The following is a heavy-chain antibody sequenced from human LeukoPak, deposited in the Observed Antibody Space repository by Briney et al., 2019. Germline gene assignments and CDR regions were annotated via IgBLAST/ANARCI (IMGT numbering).Heavy chain of an antibody. Sequence: GRSLRLSCAASGFTVSTNYMSWVRQAPGKGLEWVSVLYSGGSTYYADSVKGRFTISRDNSKNTLYLQMNSLRAEDTAVYYCARKGRDGYIVGMYVWGQGTTVTVS. D-gene: IGHD5-24*01. V-gene: IGHV3-66*01. J-gene: IGHJ6*02. CDR3: ARKGRDGYIVGMYV. CDR2: LYSGGST. CDR1: GFTVSTNY.